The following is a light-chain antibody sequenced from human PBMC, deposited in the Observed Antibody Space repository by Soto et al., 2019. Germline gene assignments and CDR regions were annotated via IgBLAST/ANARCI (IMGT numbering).Light chain of an antibody. J-gene: IGKJ1*01. CDR1: QGISNY. CDR2: AAS. V-gene: IGKV1-27*01. Sequence: DIQMTQSPSSLSASVGDRVTITCRASQGISNYLAWYQQKPGQVPKLLIYAASTLQSGVTSRFSGSGSGTAFTLTIGSLQPEDVATDYCQKYNSAPSTFGQGNKVYIK. CDR3: QKYNSAPST.